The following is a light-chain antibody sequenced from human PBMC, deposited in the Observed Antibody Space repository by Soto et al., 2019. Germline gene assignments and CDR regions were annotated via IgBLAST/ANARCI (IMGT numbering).Light chain of an antibody. Sequence: EIVMTQSPATLSVSPGGRATLSCRASQSISDTLAWYQQKPGQAPRLLIHGASTRATGFPARFSGSGSGTDFTLTISSLQSEDFAVYYCQQYNNWPWTFGQGTKADI. J-gene: IGKJ1*01. CDR2: GAS. V-gene: IGKV3-15*01. CDR3: QQYNNWPWT. CDR1: QSISDT.